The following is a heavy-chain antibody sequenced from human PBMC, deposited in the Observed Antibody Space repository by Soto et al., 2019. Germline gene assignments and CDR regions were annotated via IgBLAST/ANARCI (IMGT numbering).Heavy chain of an antibody. CDR1: GGSITSSY. CDR2: NYDTGISGYTPST. J-gene: IGHJ6*02. CDR3: ARGEDAFFYYGLDV. V-gene: IGHV4-59*01. Sequence: SETLSLTCTVPGGSITSSYWSWIRRPPGKGLEWIAYNYDTGISGYTPSTSYNPSLKSRVTMSVDTSKSQLYLKLTSVTAADTAVYYCARGEDAFFYYGLDVWGQGITVTVSS.